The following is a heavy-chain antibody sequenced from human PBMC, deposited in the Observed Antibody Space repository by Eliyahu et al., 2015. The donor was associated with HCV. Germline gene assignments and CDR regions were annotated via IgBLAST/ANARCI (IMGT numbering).Heavy chain of an antibody. CDR1: GGSISTGGYY. CDR3: ARLDGASYDSSGYHLGTFDY. CDR2: IYYSGST. J-gene: IGHJ4*02. D-gene: IGHD3-22*01. V-gene: IGHV4-31*03. Sequence: QVQLQESGPGLVKPSQTLSLTCTVSGGSISTGGYYWGWIRQLPGKGLEWIGYIYYSGSTFYNPSLKSRVTISRDRSKNQFSLRLSSVTAADTAVYYCARLDGASYDSSGYHLGTFDYWGQGTLVTVSS.